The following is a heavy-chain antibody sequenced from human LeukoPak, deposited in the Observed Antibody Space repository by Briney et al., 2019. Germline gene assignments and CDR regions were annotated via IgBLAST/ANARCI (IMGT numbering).Heavy chain of an antibody. CDR3: AKDGGIAAASENWFDP. V-gene: IGHV3-64*01. CDR2: ITSNGGNT. Sequence: GGSLRLSCAASGFIFNSYAMHWVRQAPGRGLEYVSAITSNGGNTFYANSVKGRFTISRDNSKNTLYLQMGSLRAEDMAVYYCAKDGGIAAASENWFDPWGQGTLVTVSS. D-gene: IGHD6-13*01. J-gene: IGHJ5*02. CDR1: GFIFNSYA.